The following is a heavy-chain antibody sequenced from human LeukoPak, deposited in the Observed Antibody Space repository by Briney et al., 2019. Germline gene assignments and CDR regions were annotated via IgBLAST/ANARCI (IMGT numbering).Heavy chain of an antibody. V-gene: IGHV3-9*01. CDR1: GFTFDDYA. CDR3: AKDLYYYDSSGIDY. CDR2: INWNSGSI. J-gene: IGHJ4*02. Sequence: GGSLRLSCAASGFTFDDYAMHWVRQAPGKGLKWVSGINWNSGSIGYADSVKGRFTISRDNAKNSLYLQMNSLRAEDTALYYCAKDLYYYDSSGIDYWGQGTLVTVSS. D-gene: IGHD3-22*01.